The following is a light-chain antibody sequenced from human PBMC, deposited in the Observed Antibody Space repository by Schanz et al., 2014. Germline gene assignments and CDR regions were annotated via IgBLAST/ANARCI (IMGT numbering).Light chain of an antibody. V-gene: IGKV3-15*01. Sequence: EIVLTQSPAILSLSPGERATLSCRASQSVSTYLAWYQQKPGQAPRLLIYGASTRATGIPARFSGSGSGTEFTLTISSLQSEDFAVYYCQQYNYWPPWTFGPGTMVEFK. CDR1: QSVSTY. CDR3: QQYNYWPPWT. CDR2: GAS. J-gene: IGKJ1*01.